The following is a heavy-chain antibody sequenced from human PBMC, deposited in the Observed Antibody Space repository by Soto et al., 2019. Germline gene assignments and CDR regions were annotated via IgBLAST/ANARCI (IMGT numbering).Heavy chain of an antibody. CDR3: ATSPGGYGQWTFDY. CDR2: ISGSGGST. Sequence: GSLRLSCAASGFTFSSYAMSWVRQAPGKGLEWVSAISGSGGSTYYADSVKGRFTISRDNSKNTLYLQMNSLRAEDTAVYYCATSPGGYGQWTFDYWGQGTLVTVSS. CDR1: GFTFSSYA. V-gene: IGHV3-23*01. D-gene: IGHD5-18*01. J-gene: IGHJ4*02.